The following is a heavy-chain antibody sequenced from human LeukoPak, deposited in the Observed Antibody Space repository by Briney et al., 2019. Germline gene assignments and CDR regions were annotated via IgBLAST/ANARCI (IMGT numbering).Heavy chain of an antibody. V-gene: IGHV4-59*06. J-gene: IGHJ5*02. Sequence: SETLSLTCTVSGGSISSYYWSWIRQHPGKGLEWIGYISYIGNSYYNPSLKSRVTVSSDTSKNQFSLRLNSVTAADTAVYYCARGRIVVVPPAGVGDWFDPWGQGTLVTVSS. CDR1: GGSISSYY. CDR2: ISYIGNS. D-gene: IGHD2-2*01. CDR3: ARGRIVVVPPAGVGDWFDP.